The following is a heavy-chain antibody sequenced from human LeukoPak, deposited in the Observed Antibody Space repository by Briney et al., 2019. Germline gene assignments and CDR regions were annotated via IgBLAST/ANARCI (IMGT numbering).Heavy chain of an antibody. V-gene: IGHV3-53*01. CDR3: TRDILRDPYSYFDY. Sequence: GGSLRLSCAVSGLTVNTNDLTWVRQAPEKGLEWVSTIFSDDTTSYSDSVKGRFTISRDNSKNTLHLQMNGLRAEDSAVYYCTRDILRDPYSYFDYWGQGILVTVSS. D-gene: IGHD5-24*01. J-gene: IGHJ4*02. CDR1: GLTVNTND. CDR2: IFSDDTT.